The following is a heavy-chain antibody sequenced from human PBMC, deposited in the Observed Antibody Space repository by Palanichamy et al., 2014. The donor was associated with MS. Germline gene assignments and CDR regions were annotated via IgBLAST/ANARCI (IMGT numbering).Heavy chain of an antibody. D-gene: IGHD2-2*01. J-gene: IGHJ4*02. CDR1: GFTFSSYA. CDR2: ISGSGGNT. V-gene: IGHV3-23*01. Sequence: EVQLLESGGGLVQPGGSLRLSCAASGFTFSSYAMSWVRQAPGKGLEWVSAISGSGGNTYYADSVKGRFTISRDISKNTLYLQMNSLRAEDTAVYHCAKIYCSSSSCPGDYWGQGTLVTVSS. CDR3: AKIYCSSSSCPGDY.